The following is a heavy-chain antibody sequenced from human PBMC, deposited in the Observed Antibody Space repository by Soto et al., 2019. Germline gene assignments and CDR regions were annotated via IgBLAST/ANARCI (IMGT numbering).Heavy chain of an antibody. J-gene: IGHJ5*02. CDR1: GYTFTSYG. CDR2: ISAYNGNT. Sequence: ASVKVSCKASGYTFTSYGISWVRQAPGQGLEWMGWISAYNGNTNYAQKLQGRVTMTTDTSTSTAYMEPRSLRSDDTAVYYCARDLLYSVPLNWFDPWGQGTLVTVSS. D-gene: IGHD2-15*01. CDR3: ARDLLYSVPLNWFDP. V-gene: IGHV1-18*01.